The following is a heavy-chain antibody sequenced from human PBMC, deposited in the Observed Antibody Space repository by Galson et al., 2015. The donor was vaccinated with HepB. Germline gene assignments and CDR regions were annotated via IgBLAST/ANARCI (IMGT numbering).Heavy chain of an antibody. CDR3: ARQTPVVVAAIRPSNYYYYGMDV. CDR1: GYSFTSYW. J-gene: IGHJ6*02. CDR2: IYPGDSDT. Sequence: QSGAEVKKPGESLKISCKGSGYSFTSYWIGWVRQMPGKGLEWMGIIYPGDSDTRYSPSFQGQVTISADKSISTAYLQWSSLKASDTAMYYCARQTPVVVAAIRPSNYYYYGMDVWGQGTTVTVSS. D-gene: IGHD2-15*01. V-gene: IGHV5-51*01.